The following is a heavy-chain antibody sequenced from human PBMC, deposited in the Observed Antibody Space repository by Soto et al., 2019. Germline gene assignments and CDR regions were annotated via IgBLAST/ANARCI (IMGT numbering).Heavy chain of an antibody. CDR1: GFIFRNFA. CDR2: ISGSGDKT. V-gene: IGHV3-23*01. J-gene: IGHJ4*03. Sequence: GGSLRLSCVASGFIFRNFAISRVRQAPGKGLEWVSTISGSGDKTYSADSVKGRFTISRDNSKDTLYLQMSSLRAEDTAVYYCAKLAPELSTSPRYFDSWGQGALVTVSS. D-gene: IGHD1-7*01. CDR3: AKLAPELSTSPRYFDS.